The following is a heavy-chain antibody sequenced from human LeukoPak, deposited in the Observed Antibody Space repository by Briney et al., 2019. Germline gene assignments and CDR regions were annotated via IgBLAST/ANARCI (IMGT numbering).Heavy chain of an antibody. CDR1: GGSISSYY. D-gene: IGHD2-2*01. V-gene: IGHV4-59*01. CDR2: IYYSGST. J-gene: IGHJ5*02. CDR3: AKDREIVVPAHKNPYNWFDP. Sequence: SETLSLTCTVSGGSISSYYWSWIRQPPGKGLEWIGYIYYSGSTNYNPSLKSRVTISVDTSKNQFSLKLSSVTAADTAVYYCAKDREIVVPAHKNPYNWFDPWGQGTLVTVSS.